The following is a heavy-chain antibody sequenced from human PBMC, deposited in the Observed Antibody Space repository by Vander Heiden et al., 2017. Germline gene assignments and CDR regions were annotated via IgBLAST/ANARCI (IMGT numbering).Heavy chain of an antibody. J-gene: IGHJ4*02. CDR3: MGGAGSL. D-gene: IGHD3-10*01. Sequence: QVYLVESGGGGVQPGRSLRLSWAALGFSFSRSGMHWVRQAPGKGLEWVAVIWYDGSNKYYVDSVKGRFTISRDNSKNTLYLQMNSLRVEDTAVYYCMGGAGSLWGQGTLVTVSS. CDR2: IWYDGSNK. CDR1: GFSFSRSG. V-gene: IGHV3-33*01.